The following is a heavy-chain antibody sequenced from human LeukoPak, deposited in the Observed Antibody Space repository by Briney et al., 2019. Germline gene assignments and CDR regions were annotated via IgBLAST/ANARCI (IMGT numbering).Heavy chain of an antibody. CDR2: ISSSSSKI. CDR1: GFTFSSYS. Sequence: PGGSLRLSCAASGFTFSSYSMNWVRQAPGKGLEWVSSISSSSSKIYYADSVKGRFTISRDNAKNSLYLQMNSLRAEDTAVYYCHCSSTSCRGHWGQGTLVTVSP. J-gene: IGHJ4*02. V-gene: IGHV3-21*01. D-gene: IGHD2-2*01. CDR3: HCSSTSCRGH.